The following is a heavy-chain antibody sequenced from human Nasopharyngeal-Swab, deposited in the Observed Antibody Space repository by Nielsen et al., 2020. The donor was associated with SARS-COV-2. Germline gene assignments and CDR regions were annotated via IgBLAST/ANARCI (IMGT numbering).Heavy chain of an antibody. Sequence: SETLSLICTVSGGSINSSYWSWIRQPPGKGLEWIGYISYNGSTNYNPSLTSRVTISVDTSKNQFSLKLSSVTAADTAVYYCARQGKGSYYVMDVWGQGTTVTVSS. V-gene: IGHV4-59*08. CDR2: ISYNGST. CDR3: ARQGKGSYYVMDV. J-gene: IGHJ6*02. CDR1: GGSINSSY.